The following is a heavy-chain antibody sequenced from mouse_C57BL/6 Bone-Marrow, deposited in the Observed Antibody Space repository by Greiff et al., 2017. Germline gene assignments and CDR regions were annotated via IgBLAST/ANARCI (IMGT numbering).Heavy chain of an antibody. Sequence: EVKLVDSGGGLVQSGRSLRLSCATSGFTFSDFYMEWVRQAPGKGLEWIAASRNKANDYTTEYSASVKGRFIVSRDTSQSILYLQMNALRAEDTAIYYCARDSITTAFDYWGQGTTLTVSS. V-gene: IGHV7-1*01. D-gene: IGHD1-1*01. CDR1: GFTFSDFY. CDR3: ARDSITTAFDY. J-gene: IGHJ2*01. CDR2: SRNKANDYTT.